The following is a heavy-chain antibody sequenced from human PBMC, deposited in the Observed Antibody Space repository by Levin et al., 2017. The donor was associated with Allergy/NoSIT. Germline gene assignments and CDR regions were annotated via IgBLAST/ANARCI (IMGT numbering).Heavy chain of an antibody. CDR1: GFTFSSYW. CDR2: IKQDGSEK. D-gene: IGHD4-11*01. Sequence: LSLTCAASGFTFSSYWMSWVRQAPGKGLEWVANIKQDGSEKYYVDSVKGRFTISRDNAKNSLYLQMNSLRAEDTAVYYCARDPTYSTHYYYDYYMDVWGKGTTVTVSS. J-gene: IGHJ6*03. CDR3: ARDPTYSTHYYYDYYMDV. V-gene: IGHV3-7*01.